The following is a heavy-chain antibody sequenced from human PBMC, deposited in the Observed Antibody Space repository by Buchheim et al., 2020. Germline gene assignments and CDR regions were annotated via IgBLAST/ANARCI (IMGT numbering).Heavy chain of an antibody. CDR1: GFTFSSYG. D-gene: IGHD3-10*01. CDR3: TTDLWFGELLPSDY. CDR2: ISYDGSNK. V-gene: IGHV3-30*03. Sequence: QVQLVESGGGVVQPGRSLRLSCAASGFTFSSYGMHWVRQAPGKGLEWVAVISYDGSNKYYADSVKGRFTISRDNSKNTLYLQMNSLKTEDTAVYYCTTDLWFGELLPSDYWGQGTL. J-gene: IGHJ4*02.